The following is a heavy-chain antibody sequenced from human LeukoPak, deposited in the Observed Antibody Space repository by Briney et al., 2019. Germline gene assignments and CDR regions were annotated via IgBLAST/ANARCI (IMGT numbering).Heavy chain of an antibody. D-gene: IGHD6-19*01. J-gene: IGHJ4*02. CDR2: IYNIGSS. V-gene: IGHV4-59*08. CDR1: GGSISSYY. CDR3: ARHVGSSGWYYYFDY. Sequence: SETLSLTCTVSGGSISSYYWSWIRQPPGKGLEWIGYIYNIGSSNYNPSLKSRVTISADTSKNQFSLRLSSVTAADTAVYYCARHVGSSGWYYYFDYWGQGNLVTVSS.